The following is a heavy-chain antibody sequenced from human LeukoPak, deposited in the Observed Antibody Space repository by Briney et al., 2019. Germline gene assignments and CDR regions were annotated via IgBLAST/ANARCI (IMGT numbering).Heavy chain of an antibody. D-gene: IGHD6-19*01. J-gene: IGHJ4*02. V-gene: IGHV3-64*01. Sequence: GGSLRLSCAASGFTFSTYAMHWVRQAPGKGLEYVSAISSSGGSTFYANSVKGRFTISRDNSKNTLYLQMGSLRVEDMALYYCVRRAPGYSSGWLDFWGQGTLVTVSS. CDR1: GFTFSTYA. CDR2: ISSSGGST. CDR3: VRRAPGYSSGWLDF.